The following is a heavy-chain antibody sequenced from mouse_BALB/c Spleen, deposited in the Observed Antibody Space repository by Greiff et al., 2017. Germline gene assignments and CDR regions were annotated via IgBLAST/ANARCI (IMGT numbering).Heavy chain of an antibody. CDR2: INPYNDGT. Sequence: EVQLQQSGPELVKPGASVKMSCKASGYTFTSYVMHWVKQKPGQGLEWIGYINPYNDGTKYNEKFKGKATLTSDKSSSTAYMELSSLTSEDSAVYYCARYGGIVPHYYGSLYGGFAYWGQGTLVTVSA. J-gene: IGHJ3*01. D-gene: IGHD1-1*01. V-gene: IGHV1-14*01. CDR3: ARYGGIVPHYYGSLYGGFAY. CDR1: GYTFTSYV.